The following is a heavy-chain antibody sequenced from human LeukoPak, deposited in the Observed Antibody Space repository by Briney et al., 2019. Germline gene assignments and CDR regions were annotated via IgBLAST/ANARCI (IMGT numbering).Heavy chain of an antibody. V-gene: IGHV4-38-2*02. Sequence: SETLSLACTVSGYSIRSGFYWGWIRQPPGKGLEWIGNIYHSGITYYTPSLKSRVTISVDTSKNQFYLKLSSVTAADTAVYYCARVFDAFDIWGQGTMVTVSS. CDR3: ARVFDAFDI. CDR1: GYSIRSGFY. CDR2: IYHSGIT. J-gene: IGHJ3*02.